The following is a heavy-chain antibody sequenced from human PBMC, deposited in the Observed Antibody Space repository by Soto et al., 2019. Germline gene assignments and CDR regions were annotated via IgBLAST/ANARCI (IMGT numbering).Heavy chain of an antibody. V-gene: IGHV3-21*01. Sequence: EAQLVESGGGLVKPGGSLRVSCAASGFNLSIYTMNWVRQAPGKGLEWVSSISGNNVYVYYADSVKGRFSISRDNAKNSLTLQMNSLRAEDTALYDWSRDRCSGGSCYRTYAFDMLGQGTLVTVS. J-gene: IGHJ3*02. CDR2: ISGNNVYV. CDR1: GFNLSIYT. D-gene: IGHD2-15*01. CDR3: SRDRCSGGSCYRTYAFDM.